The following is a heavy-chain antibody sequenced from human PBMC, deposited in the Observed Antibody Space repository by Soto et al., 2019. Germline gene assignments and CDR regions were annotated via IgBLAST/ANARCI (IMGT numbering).Heavy chain of an antibody. D-gene: IGHD5-18*01. CDR3: ARARGYREYYYYGMDV. CDR2: ILVDSHNT. CDR1: GFTFADSA. J-gene: IGHJ6*02. V-gene: IGHV1-58*01. Sequence: SVKVSCKTSGFTFADSAVQWVRQARGQSLEWMGRILVDSHNTKSAQKFTERVTISWDVSTSTAFMELRSLRSEDTAVYYCARARGYREYYYYGMDVWDQGTTVTVSS.